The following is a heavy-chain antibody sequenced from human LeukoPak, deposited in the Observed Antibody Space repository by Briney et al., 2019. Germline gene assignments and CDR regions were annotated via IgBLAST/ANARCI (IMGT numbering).Heavy chain of an antibody. J-gene: IGHJ6*02. CDR3: AKGLSSGYCSGGSCYGYYGMDV. CDR1: GFTFSSYA. D-gene: IGHD2-15*01. CDR2: INDNGVST. Sequence: GGSLRLSCAASGFTFSSYAMTWVRQAPGKGLEWVSAINDNGVSTYYADSVKGRFTISRDNSKNKLFLQMNSLRAEDTAVYYCAKGLSSGYCSGGSCYGYYGMDVWGQGTTVTVSS. V-gene: IGHV3-23*01.